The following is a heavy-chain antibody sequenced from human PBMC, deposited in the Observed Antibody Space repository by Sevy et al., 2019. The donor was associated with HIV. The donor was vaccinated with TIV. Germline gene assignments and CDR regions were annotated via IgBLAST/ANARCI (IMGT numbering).Heavy chain of an antibody. J-gene: IGHJ4*02. CDR1: GYILSQLS. D-gene: IGHD3-22*01. CDR2: FEPEDDET. Sequence: ASVKVSCKVSGYILSQLSMHWVRQAPGKGLEWMGSFEPEDDETIYAQKFQGRVTMTEDRSTDTAYMELSSLRSEDTAVYYCATTKDYYDSSGSPFDYWGQGTLVTVSS. CDR3: ATTKDYYDSSGSPFDY. V-gene: IGHV1-24*01.